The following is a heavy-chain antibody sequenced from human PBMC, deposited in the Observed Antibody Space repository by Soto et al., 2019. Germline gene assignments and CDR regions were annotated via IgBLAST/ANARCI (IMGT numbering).Heavy chain of an antibody. D-gene: IGHD5-18*01. CDR1: GDSIRDYF. J-gene: IGHJ4*02. Sequence: VHLQESGPGLVKPSETLSLTCTVSGDSIRDYFWGWIRQPPGKGLEWIGSIYYTGTTNYNPSLKSRVTISVDTSKKQFSLKFNSVTASDTAIYYCARGEYSSASTTFYFDYWGQGRLATVSS. V-gene: IGHV4-59*01. CDR3: ARGEYSSASTTFYFDY. CDR2: IYYTGTT.